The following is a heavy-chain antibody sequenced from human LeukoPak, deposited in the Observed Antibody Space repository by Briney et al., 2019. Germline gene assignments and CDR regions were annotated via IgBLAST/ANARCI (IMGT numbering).Heavy chain of an antibody. CDR1: GFTFSGSW. CDR3: TKALDF. CDR2: INQDGSET. Sequence: GGSLRLSCAASGFTFSGSWMDWVRQAQGKGLEWVANINQDGSETYYVDSAKGRFTISRDNAKNSLYLQMDSLRVEDTAMYYCTKALDFWGQGTLVTVSS. V-gene: IGHV3-7*01. J-gene: IGHJ4*02.